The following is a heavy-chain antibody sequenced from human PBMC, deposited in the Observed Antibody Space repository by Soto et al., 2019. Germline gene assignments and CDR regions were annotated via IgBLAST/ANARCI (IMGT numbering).Heavy chain of an antibody. D-gene: IGHD1-26*01. J-gene: IGHJ3*02. CDR3: ASHLKWAFDI. V-gene: IGHV5-10-1*01. Sequence: PGESLKISCKGSGYSFTSYWISWVRQMPGKGLEWMGRIDPSDSYTNYSPSFQGHVTISADKSISTAYLQWSSLKASDTAMYYCASHLKWAFDIWGQGTMVTVSS. CDR1: GYSFTSYW. CDR2: IDPSDSYT.